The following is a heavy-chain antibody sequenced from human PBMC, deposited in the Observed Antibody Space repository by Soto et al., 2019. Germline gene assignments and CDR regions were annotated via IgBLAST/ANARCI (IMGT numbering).Heavy chain of an antibody. Sequence: QLQLQESGSGLVKPSQTLSLTCAVSGGSISSGGYSWSWIRQPPGKGLEWIGYIYHSGSTYYNPSLKSRVTISVDRSKNQFSLKLSSVTAADTAVYYCARMRIAAAGYSEFDYWGQGTLVTVSS. CDR3: ARMRIAAAGYSEFDY. V-gene: IGHV4-30-2*01. J-gene: IGHJ4*02. CDR2: IYHSGST. D-gene: IGHD6-13*01. CDR1: GGSISSGGYS.